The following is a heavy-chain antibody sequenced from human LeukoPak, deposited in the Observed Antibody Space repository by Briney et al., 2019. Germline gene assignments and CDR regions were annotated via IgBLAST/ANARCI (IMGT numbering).Heavy chain of an antibody. CDR2: ISYDGSNK. V-gene: IGHV3-30-3*01. Sequence: GGSLRLSCAASGFTFSSYAMHWVRQAPGKGLEWVAVISYDGSNKYYADSVKGRFTISRDNSKNTLYLQMNSLRAEDTAVYYCARRRSGGIDYWGQGTLSPSPQ. J-gene: IGHJ4*02. CDR3: ARRRSGGIDY. D-gene: IGHD3-16*01. CDR1: GFTFSSYA.